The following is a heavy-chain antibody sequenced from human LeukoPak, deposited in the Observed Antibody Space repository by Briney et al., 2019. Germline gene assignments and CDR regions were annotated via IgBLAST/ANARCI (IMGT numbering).Heavy chain of an antibody. D-gene: IGHD3-10*01. J-gene: IGHJ4*02. V-gene: IGHV3-74*01. CDR2: INSDGSST. CDR1: GFTFSSYW. CDR3: ARVRGSYYNGIDH. Sequence: GGSLRLSCAASGFTFSSYWMHWVRHAPGKGLVWVSRINSDGSSTNYADSVKGRFTISRDNAKNTLYLQMNSLRAEDTAVYYCARVRGSYYNGIDHWGQGTLVTVSS.